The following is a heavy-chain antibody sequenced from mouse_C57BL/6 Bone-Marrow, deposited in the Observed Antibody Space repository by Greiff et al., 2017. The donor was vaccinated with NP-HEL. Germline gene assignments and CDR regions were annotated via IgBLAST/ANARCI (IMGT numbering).Heavy chain of an antibody. CDR3: ARDIYYSSSYDY. CDR1: GFTFSSYA. CDR2: ISDGGSYT. V-gene: IGHV5-4*01. Sequence: EVHLVESGGGLVKPGGSLKLSCAASGFTFSSYAMSWVRQTPEKRLEWVATISDGGSYTYYPDNVKGRFTISRDKAKNNLYLQMSHLTSDDTAMYYCARDIYYSSSYDYGGQGTTLTVSA. J-gene: IGHJ2*01. D-gene: IGHD1-1*01.